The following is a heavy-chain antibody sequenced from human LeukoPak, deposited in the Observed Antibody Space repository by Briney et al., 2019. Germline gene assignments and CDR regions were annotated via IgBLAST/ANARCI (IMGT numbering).Heavy chain of an antibody. Sequence: ETLSLTCTVSGGSISSSSYYWGWIRQPPGKGLEWVSSTFQGGGEIHYADSVRGRFTISRDNSRSTLFLQMNSLRGEDTAIYYCATYRQVMLPFEAWGQGTLVTVSS. V-gene: IGHV3-53*01. CDR1: GGSISSSSYY. D-gene: IGHD5-18*01. CDR2: TFQGGGEI. CDR3: ATYRQVMLPFEA. J-gene: IGHJ5*02.